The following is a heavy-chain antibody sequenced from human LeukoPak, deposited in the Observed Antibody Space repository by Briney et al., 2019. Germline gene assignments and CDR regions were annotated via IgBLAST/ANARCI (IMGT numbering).Heavy chain of an antibody. V-gene: IGHV3-21*01. CDR1: GFTFSTYS. Sequence: KSGGSLRLSCAASGFTFSTYSMNWVRQAPGKGLEWVSSISSSSSYIYYADSVKGRFTISRDNAKNSLYLQMNSLRAEDTAVYYCARDGVVAGYYYYGMDVWGQGTTVTVSS. CDR2: ISSSSSYI. J-gene: IGHJ6*02. CDR3: ARDGVVAGYYYYGMDV. D-gene: IGHD6-19*01.